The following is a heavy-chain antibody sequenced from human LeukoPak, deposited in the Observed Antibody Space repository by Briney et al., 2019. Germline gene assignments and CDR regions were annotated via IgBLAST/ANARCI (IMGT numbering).Heavy chain of an antibody. CDR2: IIPIFGTA. J-gene: IGHJ5*02. V-gene: IGHV1-69*06. CDR1: GYTFTTYS. Sequence: SVKVSCKASGYTFTTYSISWVRQAPGQGLEWMGGIIPIFGTANYAQKFQGRVTITADKSTSTAYMELSSLRSEDTAVYYCARSPYYYDSSGYNHWGQGTLVTVSS. CDR3: ARSPYYYDSSGYNH. D-gene: IGHD3-22*01.